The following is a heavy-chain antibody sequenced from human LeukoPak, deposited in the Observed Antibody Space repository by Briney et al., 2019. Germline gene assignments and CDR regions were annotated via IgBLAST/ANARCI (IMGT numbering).Heavy chain of an antibody. CDR2: IIPIFGTA. J-gene: IGHJ4*02. CDR3: AITLLGIAAAGTGTYYFDY. Sequence: ASVKVSCKASGGTFSSYAISWVRQAPGRGLEWMGGIIPIFGTANYAQKFQGRVTITTDESTSTAYMELSSLRSEDTAVYYCAITLLGIAAAGTGTYYFDYWGQGTLVTVSS. D-gene: IGHD6-13*01. V-gene: IGHV1-69*05. CDR1: GGTFSSYA.